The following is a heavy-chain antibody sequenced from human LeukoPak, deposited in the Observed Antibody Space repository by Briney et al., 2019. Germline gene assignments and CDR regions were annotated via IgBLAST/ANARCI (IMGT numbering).Heavy chain of an antibody. V-gene: IGHV3-48*04. J-gene: IGHJ4*02. CDR3: ARDFKQLDY. CDR1: GFTFSSYS. Sequence: GGSLRLSCAASGFTFSSYSMNWVRQAPGKGLEWVSYISSSGSTIYYADSVKGRFTISRDNAKNSLYLQMNSLRAEDTAVYYCARDFKQLDYWGQGTLVTVSS. CDR2: ISSSGSTI.